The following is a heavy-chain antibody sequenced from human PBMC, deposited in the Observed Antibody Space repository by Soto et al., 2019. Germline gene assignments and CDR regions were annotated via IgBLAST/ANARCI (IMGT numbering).Heavy chain of an antibody. CDR3: ARGLYIWILNEFYYYYGMDV. V-gene: IGHV4-4*07. CDR1: ACTISRYC. J-gene: IGHJ6*02. D-gene: IGHD1-20*01. Sequence: SETLSLTCTVSACTISRYCWSWIRQPAGKGLEWIGRIYTSGSTNYNPSLKSRVTMSVDTSKNQFSLKQSSVTAADTAVYYCARGLYIWILNEFYYYYGMDVWGQGTTVTVSS. CDR2: IYTSGST.